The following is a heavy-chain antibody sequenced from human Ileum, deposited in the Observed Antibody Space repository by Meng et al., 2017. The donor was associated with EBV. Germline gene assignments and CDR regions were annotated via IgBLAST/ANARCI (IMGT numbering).Heavy chain of an antibody. D-gene: IGHD3-22*01. V-gene: IGHV4-4*02. CDR1: GGSISSSNW. CDR3: ARESYSDSSGYYSLDY. J-gene: IGHJ4*02. CDR2: IHHTEST. Sequence: QLRASGPGLVKPSGTLSLPCAVSGGSISSSNWWSWVRQAPGKGLEWIGEIHHTESTNYNPSLKSRVTISVDKSKNQFSLKLSSVTAADTAVYYCARESYSDSSGYYSLDYWGQGSLVTVSS.